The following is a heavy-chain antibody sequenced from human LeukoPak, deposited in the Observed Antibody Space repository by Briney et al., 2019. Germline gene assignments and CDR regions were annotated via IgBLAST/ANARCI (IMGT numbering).Heavy chain of an antibody. CDR3: ARGGLDIVVVVAATPGVNWFDP. V-gene: IGHV1-46*01. CDR1: GYTFISYY. D-gene: IGHD2-15*01. Sequence: ASVKVSCKASGYTFISYYMHWVRQAPGQGLEWMGIINPSGGSTSYAQKFQGRVTMTRDMSTSTVYMELSSLRSEDTAVYYCARGGLDIVVVVAATPGVNWFDPWGQGTLVTVSS. CDR2: INPSGGST. J-gene: IGHJ5*02.